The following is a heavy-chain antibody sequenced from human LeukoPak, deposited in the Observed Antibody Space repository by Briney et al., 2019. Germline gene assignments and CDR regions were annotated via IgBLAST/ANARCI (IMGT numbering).Heavy chain of an antibody. V-gene: IGHV3-30*02. Sequence: GGSLRLSCAMSGFTLTSTGMHWVRQAPGKGLEWVAFMHYDGRNILYADSVKDRFSISTDNSKNMVYLQMNSLKTEDTAVYYCTTPHYYDSSGWGQGTLVTVSS. CDR2: MHYDGRNI. J-gene: IGHJ4*02. CDR1: GFTLTSTG. CDR3: TTPHYYDSSG. D-gene: IGHD3-22*01.